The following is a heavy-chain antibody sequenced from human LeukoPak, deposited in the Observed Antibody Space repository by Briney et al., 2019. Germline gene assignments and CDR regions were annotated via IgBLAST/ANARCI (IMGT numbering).Heavy chain of an antibody. CDR3: ASVYGSGSAPGY. Sequence: SETLSLTCTVSGGSISSYYWSWIRQPPGKGLEWIGEINHSGSTNYNPSLKSRVTISVDTSKNQFSLKLSSVTAADTAVYYCASVYGSGSAPGYWGQGTLVTVSS. CDR1: GGSISSYY. CDR2: INHSGST. V-gene: IGHV4-34*01. D-gene: IGHD3-10*01. J-gene: IGHJ4*02.